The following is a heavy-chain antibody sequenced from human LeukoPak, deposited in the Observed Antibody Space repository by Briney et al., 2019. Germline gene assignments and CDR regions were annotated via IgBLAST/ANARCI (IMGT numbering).Heavy chain of an antibody. V-gene: IGHV1-2*02. D-gene: IGHD6-19*01. CDR1: GYTFTGYY. Sequence: ASVKVSCKASGYTFTGYYMHWERQAPGQGLEWMGWINPNSGGTNYAQKFQGRVTMTRDTSISTAYMELSRLRSDDTAVYYCARTDAGYSSGWPDYWGQGTLVTVSS. CDR3: ARTDAGYSSGWPDY. J-gene: IGHJ4*02. CDR2: INPNSGGT.